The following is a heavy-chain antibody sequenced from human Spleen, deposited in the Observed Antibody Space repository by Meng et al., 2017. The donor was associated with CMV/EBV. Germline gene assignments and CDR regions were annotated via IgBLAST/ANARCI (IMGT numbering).Heavy chain of an antibody. CDR3: ARYRIGYYDILTGDSDLYGMDV. V-gene: IGHV4-59*01. CDR1: GGAISSYY. CDR2: IYYSGST. Sequence: SETLSLTCTVSGGAISSYYWSWIRQPPGKGLEWIGYIYYSGSTNYNPSLKSRVTISVDTSKNQFSLKLSSVTAADTAVYYCARYRIGYYDILTGDSDLYGMDVWGQGTTVTVSS. J-gene: IGHJ6*02. D-gene: IGHD3-9*01.